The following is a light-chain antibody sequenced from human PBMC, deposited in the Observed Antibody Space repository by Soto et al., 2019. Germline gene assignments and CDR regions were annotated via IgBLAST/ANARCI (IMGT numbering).Light chain of an antibody. V-gene: IGKV3D-15*01. CDR1: QSVSNN. CDR3: QQYNAYYR. J-gene: IGKJ2*03. Sequence: IVLPQSPGTLSLSPGERATLSCRASQSVSNNLAWYQQKPGQAPRLLIYDASNRATGIPARFSGSGSGADFTLTISSLQPEDFATYYCQQYNAYYRFGQGTKVDI. CDR2: DAS.